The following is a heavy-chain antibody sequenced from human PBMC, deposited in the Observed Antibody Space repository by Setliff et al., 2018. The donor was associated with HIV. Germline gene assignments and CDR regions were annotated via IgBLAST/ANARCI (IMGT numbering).Heavy chain of an antibody. D-gene: IGHD3-22*01. V-gene: IGHV1-2*02. Sequence: ASVKVSCKASGYTFTVYYMHWVRQAPGQGLEWMGWIKPDTGGTNYAQKFQGRVTMTRDTSISTVYMELNRLRSDDTAVYYCARDWAASGYYPDTFDFWGQGTMVTVSS. CDR3: ARDWAASGYYPDTFDF. CDR1: GYTFTVYY. J-gene: IGHJ3*01. CDR2: IKPDTGGT.